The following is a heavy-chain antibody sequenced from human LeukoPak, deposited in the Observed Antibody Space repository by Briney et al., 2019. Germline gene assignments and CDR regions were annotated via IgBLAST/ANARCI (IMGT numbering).Heavy chain of an antibody. CDR1: GGSFSGYY. V-gene: IGHV4-59*12. D-gene: IGHD2-15*01. CDR2: IYYSGST. J-gene: IGHJ4*02. CDR3: ARETGPYCSGGSCPRGFDY. Sequence: SETLSLTCAVYGGSFSGYYWSWIRQPPGKGLEWIGYIYYSGSTNYNPSLKSRVTISVDTSKNQFSLKLSSVTAADTAVYYCARETGPYCSGGSCPRGFDYWGQGTLVTVSS.